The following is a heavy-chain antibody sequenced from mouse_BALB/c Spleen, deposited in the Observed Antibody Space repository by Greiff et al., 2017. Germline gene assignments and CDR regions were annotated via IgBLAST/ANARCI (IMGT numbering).Heavy chain of an antibody. J-gene: IGHJ4*01. Sequence: DVQLQESGPGLVKPSQSLSLTCTVTGYSITSDYAWNWIRQFPGNKLEWMGYISYSGSTSYNPSLKSRISITRDTSKNQFFLQLNSVTTEDTATYYCASSYGTLGDYAMDYWGQGTSVTVSS. D-gene: IGHD1-1*01. CDR1: GYSITSDYA. CDR2: ISYSGST. CDR3: ASSYGTLGDYAMDY. V-gene: IGHV3-2*02.